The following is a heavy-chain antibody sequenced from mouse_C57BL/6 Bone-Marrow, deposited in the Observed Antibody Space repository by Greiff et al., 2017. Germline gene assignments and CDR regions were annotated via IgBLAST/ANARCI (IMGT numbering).Heavy chain of an antibody. V-gene: IGHV1-63*01. J-gene: IGHJ2*01. CDR1: GYTFTNYW. D-gene: IGHD3-2*02. Sequence: VHLVESGAELVRPGTSVKMSCKASGYTFTNYWIGWAKQRPGHGLEWIGDIYPGGGYTNYNEKFKGKATLTADKSSSTAYMQFSSLTSEDSAIYYCARRSSGWFDYWGQGTTLTVSS. CDR2: IYPGGGYT. CDR3: ARRSSGWFDY.